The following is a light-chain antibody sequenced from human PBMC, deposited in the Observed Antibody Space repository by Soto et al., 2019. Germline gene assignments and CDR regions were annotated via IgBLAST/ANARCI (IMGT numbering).Light chain of an antibody. CDR2: DAS. CDR3: QQAHSFPLT. Sequence: DIQMTQSPSSVSASVGDRVTITCRASQDITYWLAWYQQTPGKVPKVLIYDASSLQGGVPSRFSGSGSGTDFTLTISSLQPEDSATYYCQQAHSFPLTFGRGTKVEIK. CDR1: QDITYW. J-gene: IGKJ4*01. V-gene: IGKV1D-12*01.